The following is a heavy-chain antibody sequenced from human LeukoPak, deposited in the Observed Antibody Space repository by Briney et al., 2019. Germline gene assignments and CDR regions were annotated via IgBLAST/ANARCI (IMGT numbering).Heavy chain of an antibody. CDR2: IKLDGSEK. CDR1: GLIFSKNW. V-gene: IGHV3-7*01. J-gene: IGHJ4*02. Sequence: PRGSLRLSCAASGLIFSKNWMTGVLQTPGKGLEWVASIKLDGSEKYYLDSVKGRFTISRDNARESLYLQMKSLRDDDTSVYFCARDASALYCGRGTLVTVSS. D-gene: IGHD6-19*01. CDR3: ARDASALY.